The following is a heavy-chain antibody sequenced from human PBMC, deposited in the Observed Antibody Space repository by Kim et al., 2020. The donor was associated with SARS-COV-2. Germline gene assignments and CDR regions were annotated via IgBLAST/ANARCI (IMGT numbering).Heavy chain of an antibody. CDR3: AKDGGSSGYYSKTYNWFDP. D-gene: IGHD3-22*01. CDR2: ISYDGSNK. CDR1: GFTFSSYG. Sequence: GGSLRLSCAASGFTFSSYGMHWVRQAPGKGLEWVAVISYDGSNKYYADSVKGRFTISRDNSKNTLYLQMNSLRAEDTAVYYCAKDGGSSGYYSKTYNWFDPWGQGTLVTVSS. J-gene: IGHJ5*02. V-gene: IGHV3-30*18.